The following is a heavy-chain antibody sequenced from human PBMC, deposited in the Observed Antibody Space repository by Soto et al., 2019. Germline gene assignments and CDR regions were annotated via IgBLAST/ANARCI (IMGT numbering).Heavy chain of an antibody. CDR1: GDTLSHYG. Sequence: GASVKVSCKASGDTLSHYGVSWVRQVPGKGLEWMGGTTAILGTRDYAQKFQGRMTITSDESTTTSYMELNSLTSDDTAVYYCAAGDNSDTGDHWGQGTLVTVSS. D-gene: IGHD5-18*01. V-gene: IGHV1-69*13. CDR2: TTAILGTR. CDR3: AAGDNSDTGDH. J-gene: IGHJ4*02.